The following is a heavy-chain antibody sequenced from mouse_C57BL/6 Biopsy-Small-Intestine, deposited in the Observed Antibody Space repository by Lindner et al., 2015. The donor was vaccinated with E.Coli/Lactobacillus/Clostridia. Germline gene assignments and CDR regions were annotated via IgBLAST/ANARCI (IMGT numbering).Heavy chain of an antibody. Sequence: VQLQESGAELVKPGASVKLSCKASGYTFTEYTIRWVKQRSGQGLEWIGWFYPGSGSVKYNEKFQDKATLTADKSSNTVYLELSRLTSEDSAVYFCARHEEGLYYGNFWFAYWGQGTLVTVSA. CDR3: ARHEEGLYYGNFWFAY. CDR2: FYPGSGSV. J-gene: IGHJ3*01. CDR1: GYTFTEYT. V-gene: IGHV1-62-2*01. D-gene: IGHD2-1*01.